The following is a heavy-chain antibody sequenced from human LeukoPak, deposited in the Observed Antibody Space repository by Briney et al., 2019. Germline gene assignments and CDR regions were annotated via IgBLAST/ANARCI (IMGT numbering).Heavy chain of an antibody. CDR3: ASAPVQYSSGWIFDY. J-gene: IGHJ4*02. CDR2: IYYRGNT. D-gene: IGHD6-19*01. Sequence: SETLSLTCTVSGDSISNYNWNWIRRPPGKGLEWLWHIYYRGNTKYNPSLKSRRTVSADTYKSQFSLRVSSVTAADTAVYYCASAPVQYSSGWIFDYWGQGDLVSVSS. V-gene: IGHV4-59*01. CDR1: GDSISNYN.